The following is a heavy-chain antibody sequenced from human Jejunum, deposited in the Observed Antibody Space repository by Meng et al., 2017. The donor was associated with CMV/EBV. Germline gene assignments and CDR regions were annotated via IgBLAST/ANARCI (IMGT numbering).Heavy chain of an antibody. V-gene: IGHV3-11*01. J-gene: IGHJ1*01. CDR3: AREYSGSFPH. Sequence: WAASGFTFSEYYMTWIRKAQGKGLEWVSYISNTGSTIYYADSVKGRFTISRDNAKNSLYLQMSSLRAEDTALYYCAREYSGSFPHWGQGTLVTVSS. CDR1: GFTFSEYY. CDR2: ISNTGSTI. D-gene: IGHD6-6*01.